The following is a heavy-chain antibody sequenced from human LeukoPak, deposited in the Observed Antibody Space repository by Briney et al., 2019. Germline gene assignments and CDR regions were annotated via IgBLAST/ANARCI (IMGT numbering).Heavy chain of an antibody. CDR2: INTSGST. D-gene: IGHD6-25*01. Sequence: SETLSLTCTVSGGSISSYYWTWIRQSAGKGLEWIGRINTSGSTNYNPSLRSRVTMSVNTSKNQFSLDLTSVTAADTAVYSCAGEGGDPRWLDPWGQGTLVTVSS. CDR3: AGEGGDPRWLDP. J-gene: IGHJ5*02. CDR1: GGSISSYY. V-gene: IGHV4-4*07.